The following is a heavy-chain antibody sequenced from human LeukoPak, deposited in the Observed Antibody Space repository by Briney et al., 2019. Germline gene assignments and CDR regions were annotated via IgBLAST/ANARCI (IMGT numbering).Heavy chain of an antibody. J-gene: IGHJ4*02. Sequence: PGGSLRLSCAASGFTFSNYGMTWVRQAPGKGLEWVSYISSSGSTIYYADSVKGRFTISRDNAKNSLYLQMNSLRAEDTAVYYCARVIRGINNNFDYWGQGTLVTVSS. CDR1: GFTFSNYG. CDR2: ISSSGSTI. V-gene: IGHV3-48*04. D-gene: IGHD3-10*01. CDR3: ARVIRGINNNFDY.